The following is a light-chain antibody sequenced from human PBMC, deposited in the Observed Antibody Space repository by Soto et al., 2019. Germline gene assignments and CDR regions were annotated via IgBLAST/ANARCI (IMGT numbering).Light chain of an antibody. V-gene: IGLV1-40*01. CDR3: QSYDSSLSGWV. J-gene: IGLJ3*02. CDR1: SSNIGAGYD. CDR2: GNS. Sequence: QPVLTQPPSVSGAPGQRVTISCTGSSSNIGAGYDVHWYQQLPGTAPKLLIYGNSNRPSGVPDRFSGSKSGTSASLAITGLRVEDEADYYCQSYDSSLSGWVFGGGTKLTVL.